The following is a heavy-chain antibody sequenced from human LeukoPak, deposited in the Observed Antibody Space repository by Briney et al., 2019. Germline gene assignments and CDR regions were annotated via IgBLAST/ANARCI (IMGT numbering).Heavy chain of an antibody. V-gene: IGHV4-59*08. CDR2: IYYSGST. J-gene: IGHJ4*02. CDR3: ARHGSYSFDY. D-gene: IGHD1-26*01. CDR1: GGSISSYY. Sequence: SETLSLTCTVSGGSISSYYWSWIRQPPGKGLEWIGCIYYSGSTNYNPSLKSRVTISVDTSKNQFSLKLSSVTAADTAVYYCARHGSYSFDYWGQGTLVTVSS.